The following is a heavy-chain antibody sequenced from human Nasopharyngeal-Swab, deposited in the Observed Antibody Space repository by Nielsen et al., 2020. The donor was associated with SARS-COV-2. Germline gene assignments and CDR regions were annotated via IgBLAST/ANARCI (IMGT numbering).Heavy chain of an antibody. CDR1: GLTFSSYW. Sequence: GESLKISCAASGLTFSSYWMSWVRQAPGKGLEWVANIKQDGSEKYYVDSVKGRFTISRDNAKNSLYLQMNSLRAEDTAVYYCARDITGTTSDAFDIWGQGTMVTVSS. J-gene: IGHJ3*02. V-gene: IGHV3-7*01. CDR3: ARDITGTTSDAFDI. D-gene: IGHD1-7*01. CDR2: IKQDGSEK.